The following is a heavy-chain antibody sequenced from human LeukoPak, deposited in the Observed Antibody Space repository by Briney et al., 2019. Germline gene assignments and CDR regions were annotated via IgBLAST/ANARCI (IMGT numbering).Heavy chain of an antibody. CDR1: GFTFSSYW. J-gene: IGHJ3*02. Sequence: TGGSLRLSCAASGFTFSSYWMSWVRQAPGKELEWVANIKQDGSEKYYVDSVKGRFTISRDNAKNSLYLQMNSLRAEDTAVYYCARSRIKGPDAFDIWGQGTMVTVSS. CDR2: IKQDGSEK. CDR3: ARSRIKGPDAFDI. D-gene: IGHD1-14*01. V-gene: IGHV3-7*01.